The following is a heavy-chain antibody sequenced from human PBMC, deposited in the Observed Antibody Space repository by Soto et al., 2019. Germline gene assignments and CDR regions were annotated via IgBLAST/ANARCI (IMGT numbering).Heavy chain of an antibody. V-gene: IGHV3-30-3*01. Sequence: GGSLRLSCAASGFTFSSYAMHWVRQAPGKGLEWVAVISYDGSNKYYADSVKGRFTISRDNSKNTLYLQMNSLRAEDTAVYYCARDWESMIVVVQTLPVSYGMDVWGQGTTVTVSS. CDR2: ISYDGSNK. CDR1: GFTFSSYA. D-gene: IGHD3-22*01. J-gene: IGHJ6*02. CDR3: ARDWESMIVVVQTLPVSYGMDV.